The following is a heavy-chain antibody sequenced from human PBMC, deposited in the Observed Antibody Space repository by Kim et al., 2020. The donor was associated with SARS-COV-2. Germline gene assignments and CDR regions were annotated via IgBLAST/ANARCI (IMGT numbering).Heavy chain of an antibody. V-gene: IGHV3-23*01. D-gene: IGHD3-9*01. CDR1: GFTFSRYA. CDR3: AKGIDILTGYFAMDV. J-gene: IGHJ6*02. Sequence: GGSLRLSCGASGFTFSRYAMTWVRQAPGKGLEWVSGINSSGGSTYHADSVKGRFTISRDNSKSTLYLQKNSLRAEDTAVYYCAKGIDILTGYFAMDVWGQGTTVTVSS. CDR2: INSSGGST.